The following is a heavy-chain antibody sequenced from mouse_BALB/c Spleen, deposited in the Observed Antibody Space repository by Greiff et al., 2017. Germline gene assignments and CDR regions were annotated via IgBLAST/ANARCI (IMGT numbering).Heavy chain of an antibody. CDR1: GYTFTSYW. J-gene: IGHJ2*01. D-gene: IGHD2-2*01. Sequence: VQLQQPGAELVRPGASVKLSCKASGYTFTSYWINWVKQRPGQGLEWIGNIYPSDSYTNYNQKFKDKATLTVDKSSSTAYMQLSSPTSEDSAVYYCTRCGYDRGLDYLFDYWGQGTTLTVSS. CDR3: TRCGYDRGLDYLFDY. V-gene: IGHV1-69*02. CDR2: IYPSDSYT.